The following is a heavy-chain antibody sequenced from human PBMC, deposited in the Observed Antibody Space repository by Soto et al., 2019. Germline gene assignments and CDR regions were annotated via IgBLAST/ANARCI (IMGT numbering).Heavy chain of an antibody. CDR1: GFSLSDLF. Sequence: EVQLVESGGDLVQPGGSLRLSCAASGFSLSDLFIAWVRQAPGKGLEWIGRTKDKAYSYTTEYAASMKGRFTISRDGSRNSLYLQMSSLKTEDTAVYYCASIRGVFGYWGQGTLVTVSS. V-gene: IGHV3-72*01. D-gene: IGHD3-10*01. CDR2: TKDKAYSYTT. J-gene: IGHJ4*02. CDR3: ASIRGVFGY.